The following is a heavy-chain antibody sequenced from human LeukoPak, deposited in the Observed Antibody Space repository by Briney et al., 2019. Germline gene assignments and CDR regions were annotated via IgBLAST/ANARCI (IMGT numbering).Heavy chain of an antibody. CDR3: AKALGSVVVVAVDY. D-gene: IGHD2-15*01. CDR1: GFTFSNYA. J-gene: IGHJ4*02. V-gene: IGHV3-23*01. CDR2: ISGSGGST. Sequence: PGRSLRLSCAASGFTFSNYAMSWVRQAPGKGLEWVSGISGSGGSTYYADSVKGRFTVSRDNSKNTLYLQVTSLKAEDTAVYYCAKALGSVVVVAVDYWGQGTLVTVSS.